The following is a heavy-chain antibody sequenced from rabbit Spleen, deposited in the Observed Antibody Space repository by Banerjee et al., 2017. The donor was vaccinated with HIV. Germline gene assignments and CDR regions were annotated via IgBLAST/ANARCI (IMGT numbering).Heavy chain of an antibody. CDR2: VFTGGSGDP. D-gene: IGHD4-2*01. J-gene: IGHJ4*01. CDR1: GFSFSSGYW. CDR3: ARGTDAAYHDAREFYL. V-gene: IGHV1S45*01. Sequence: QQQLEESGGGLVKPEGSLTLTCTPSGFSFSSGYWICWVRQAPGKGLEWIGCVFTGGSGDPYYATWAKGRFTISSASSTTVTLQLTGLTAADTATYFCARGTDAAYHDAREFYLWGPGTLVTVS.